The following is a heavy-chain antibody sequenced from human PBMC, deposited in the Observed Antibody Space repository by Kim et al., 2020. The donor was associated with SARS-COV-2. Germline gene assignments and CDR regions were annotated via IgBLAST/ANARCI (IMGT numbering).Heavy chain of an antibody. CDR2: IIPIFGTA. Sequence: SVKVSCKASGGTFSSYAISWVRQAPGQGLEWMGGIIPIFGTANYAQKFQGRVTITADESTSTAYMELSSLRSEDTAVYYCARDRGYYYGSGSGGNWFDPWGQGTLVTVSS. J-gene: IGHJ5*02. V-gene: IGHV1-69*13. CDR3: ARDRGYYYGSGSGGNWFDP. CDR1: GGTFSSYA. D-gene: IGHD3-10*01.